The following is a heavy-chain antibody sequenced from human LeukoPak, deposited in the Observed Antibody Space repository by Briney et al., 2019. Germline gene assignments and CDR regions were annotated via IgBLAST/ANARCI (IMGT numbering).Heavy chain of an antibody. D-gene: IGHD6-19*01. V-gene: IGHV4-34*01. CDR2: INHSGST. CDR3: ARLGNSSGWYRLFDY. J-gene: IGHJ4*02. CDR1: GGSFSGYY. Sequence: SETLSLTCAVYGGSFSGYYWSWIRQPPGKGLEWIGEINHSGSTNYNPSLKSRVTISVDTSKNQFSLKLSSVTAADTAVYYCARLGNSSGWYRLFDYWGQGTLVTVSP.